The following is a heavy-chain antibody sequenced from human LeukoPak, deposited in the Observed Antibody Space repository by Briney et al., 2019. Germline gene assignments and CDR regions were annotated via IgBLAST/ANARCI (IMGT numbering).Heavy chain of an antibody. V-gene: IGHV3-20*04. CDR3: ARDSDSSALPGAFDI. J-gene: IGHJ3*02. CDR2: INWNGGST. CDR1: GFTFDDYG. D-gene: IGHD6-6*01. Sequence: GGSLRLSCAASGFTFDDYGMSWVRQAPGKGLEWVSGINWNGGSTGYADSVKGRFTISRDNSKNTLYLQMNSLRAEDTAVYYCARDSDSSALPGAFDIWGQGTMVTVSS.